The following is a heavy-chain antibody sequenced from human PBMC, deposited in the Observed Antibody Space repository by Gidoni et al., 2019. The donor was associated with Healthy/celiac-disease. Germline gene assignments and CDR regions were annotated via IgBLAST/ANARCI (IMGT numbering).Heavy chain of an antibody. CDR3: AKDRDGYNYATELQH. CDR2: ISYDGSNK. J-gene: IGHJ1*01. V-gene: IGHV3-30*18. CDR1: GFPFSSYG. D-gene: IGHD5-12*01. Sequence: QVQLVESGGGVVQPGRSLRLSCAASGFPFSSYGLHGVRQAPGQGLEWVAVISYDGSNKYYADSVKGRFTISRDNSKNTLYLQMNSLRAEDTAVYYCAKDRDGYNYATELQHWGQGTLVTVSS.